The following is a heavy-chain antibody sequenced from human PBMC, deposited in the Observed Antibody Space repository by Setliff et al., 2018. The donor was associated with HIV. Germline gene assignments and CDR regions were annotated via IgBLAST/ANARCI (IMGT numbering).Heavy chain of an antibody. V-gene: IGHV3-7*01. CDR2: ITQDGSEK. CDR3: ARDATRGGDMDV. Sequence: GGSLRLSCAASGFTFSNDWMTWVRQAPGKGLEWVATITQDGSEKFYMDSVKGRFTISRDNAKDSLYLQMNNLRAEDTAVYYCARDATRGGDMDVWGKGITVTVSS. D-gene: IGHD2-15*01. CDR1: GFTFSNDW. J-gene: IGHJ6*03.